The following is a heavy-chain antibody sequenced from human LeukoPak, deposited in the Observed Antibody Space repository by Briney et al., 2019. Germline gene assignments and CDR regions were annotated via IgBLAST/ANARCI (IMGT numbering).Heavy chain of an antibody. CDR3: AKDQWLVLDY. J-gene: IGHJ4*02. D-gene: IGHD6-19*01. V-gene: IGHV3-23*01. CDR2: ISVSGNT. Sequence: TGGSLRLSCAASGFTLSSYAMSWVRQGPGKGLEWVSAISVSGNTYHADSVKGRFTISRDSSKNTLFLQMNSLRAEDTAVYSCAKDQWLVLDYWGQGTLVTVSS. CDR1: GFTLSSYA.